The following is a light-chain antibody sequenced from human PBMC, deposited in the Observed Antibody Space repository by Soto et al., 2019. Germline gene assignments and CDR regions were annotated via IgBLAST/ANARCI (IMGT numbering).Light chain of an antibody. CDR1: QSVSSN. CDR3: QQYNGWPN. Sequence: DIVMTHSPATLSVSPGERATLSCRASQSVSSNLAWYQQKPGQAPRLLIYGASTRATGIPARFSGSGSGTEFTLTISSLQSEDFAVYYCQQYNGWPNFGQGTRLEIK. CDR2: GAS. V-gene: IGKV3-15*01. J-gene: IGKJ5*01.